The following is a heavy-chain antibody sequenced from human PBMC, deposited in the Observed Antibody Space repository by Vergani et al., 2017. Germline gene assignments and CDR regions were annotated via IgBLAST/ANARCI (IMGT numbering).Heavy chain of an antibody. J-gene: IGHJ4*02. CDR1: GFTFSSYG. CDR2: ISYDGSNK. CDR3: AKDLDLCSGYYTGPDY. D-gene: IGHD3-3*01. Sequence: QVQLVESGGDVVQPGRSLRLSCAASGFTFSSYGIHWVRQATGKGLEVVAVISYDGSNKYYADSVKGRFTISRDNSKNTLYLQMNSLRAEDTAVYYCAKDLDLCSGYYTGPDYWGQGTLVTVSS. V-gene: IGHV3-30*18.